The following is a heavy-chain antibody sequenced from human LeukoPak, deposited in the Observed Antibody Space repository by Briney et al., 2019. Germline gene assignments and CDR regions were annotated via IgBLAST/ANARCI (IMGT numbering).Heavy chain of an antibody. D-gene: IGHD5-24*01. CDR2: IYTSGNT. Sequence: PSETLSLTCTVSSGSISSGSYYWSWIRQPAGKGLEWIGRIYTSGNTNYNPSLKSRVTISVDTSKNQFSLKLSSVTAADTAVYYCARWGEDGYKGGDYWGQGTLVTVSS. CDR1: SGSISSGSYY. J-gene: IGHJ4*02. V-gene: IGHV4-61*02. CDR3: ARWGEDGYKGGDY.